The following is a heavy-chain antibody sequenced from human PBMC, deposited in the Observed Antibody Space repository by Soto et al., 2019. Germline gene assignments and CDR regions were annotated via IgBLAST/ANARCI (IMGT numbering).Heavy chain of an antibody. CDR2: INPNSGNI. CDR1: GNTFTSYD. D-gene: IGHD3-16*01. J-gene: IGHJ4*02. V-gene: IGHV1-8*01. CDR3: GRGRAWGSYYLLDY. Sequence: ASVKVSCKASGNTFTSYDINWVRQATGHGLEWMGWINPNSGNIGYAQKFQGRVTMTRDTAIRTAYMEVSRLRSDDTAVYYCGRGRAWGSYYLLDYWGQGTLVTVSS.